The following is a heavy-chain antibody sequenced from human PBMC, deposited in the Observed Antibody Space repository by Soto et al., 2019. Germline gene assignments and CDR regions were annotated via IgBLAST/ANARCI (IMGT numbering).Heavy chain of an antibody. CDR2: IYSSGTT. V-gene: IGHV4-4*07. J-gene: IGHJ3*02. CDR3: ARERTYQLSVDDALDI. CDR1: GGSISNYN. D-gene: IGHD2-2*01. Sequence: QVQLQESGPGLVRPSETLSLSCTVSGGSISNYNWNWIRQSAGKGLEWIGRIYSSGTTYYKSSLKSRVTMSVDTFSNQISLKLSSVTAADTAMYYCARERTYQLSVDDALDIWGLGTMVTVSS.